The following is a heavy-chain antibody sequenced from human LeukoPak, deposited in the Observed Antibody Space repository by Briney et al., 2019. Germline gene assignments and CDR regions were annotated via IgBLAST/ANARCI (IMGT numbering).Heavy chain of an antibody. CDR3: ARVQYPYDSSGYYFDY. V-gene: IGHV3-7*01. CDR2: IKQDGSEK. J-gene: IGHJ4*02. Sequence: GGSLRLSCAAFSGYWMTWVRQAPGKGLEWVANIKQDGSEKYYVDSVKGRFTISRDNAKNSLFLQMNSLRAEDTAVYYCARVQYPYDSSGYYFDYWGQGTLVTVSS. CDR1: SGYW. D-gene: IGHD3-22*01.